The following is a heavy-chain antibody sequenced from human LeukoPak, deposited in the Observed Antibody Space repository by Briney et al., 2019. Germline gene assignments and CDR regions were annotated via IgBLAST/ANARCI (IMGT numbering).Heavy chain of an antibody. J-gene: IGHJ4*02. D-gene: IGHD4-17*01. CDR1: GGSISSYY. CDR2: IYYSGST. Sequence: SETLSLTCTVSGGSISSYYWSWIRQPPGKGLEWIGYIYYSGSTNYNPSLKSRVTISVDTSKNQFSLKLSPVTAADTAVYYCARVSDFGDYLINWGQGTLVTVSS. V-gene: IGHV4-59*01. CDR3: ARVSDFGDYLIN.